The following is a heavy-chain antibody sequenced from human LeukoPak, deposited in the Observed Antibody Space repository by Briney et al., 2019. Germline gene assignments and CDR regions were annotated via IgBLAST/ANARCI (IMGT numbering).Heavy chain of an antibody. V-gene: IGHV3-53*01. J-gene: IGHJ4*02. CDR1: GSTFSSYA. Sequence: PGGSLRLSCAASGSTFSSYAMGWVRQAPGKGLEWVSVIYSGGSTYYADSVKGRFTISRDNSKNTLYLQMNSLRAEDTAVYYCARERPLRWGQGTLVTVSS. CDR3: ARERPLR. D-gene: IGHD3-16*01. CDR2: IYSGGST.